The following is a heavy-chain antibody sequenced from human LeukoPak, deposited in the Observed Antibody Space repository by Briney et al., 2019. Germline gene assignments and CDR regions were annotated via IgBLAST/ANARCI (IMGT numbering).Heavy chain of an antibody. Sequence: ASVKVSCTTSGYTFTTYAIHWVRQAPGQGLEWMGWINGGNGKTEYSQRFQGRVTLTRDTSASTAYMELRSLRSEDTAVYYCARDQGSGSPVLSPDYWGQGTLVTVSS. CDR2: INGGNGKT. CDR3: ARDQGSGSPVLSPDY. D-gene: IGHD1-26*01. CDR1: GYTFTTYA. J-gene: IGHJ4*02. V-gene: IGHV1-3*01.